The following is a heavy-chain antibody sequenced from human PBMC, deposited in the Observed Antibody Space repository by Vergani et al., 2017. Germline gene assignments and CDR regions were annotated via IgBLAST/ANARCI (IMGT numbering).Heavy chain of an antibody. CDR3: ARHSRIAAASNRGWCGP. D-gene: IGHD6-13*01. V-gene: IGHV4-39*01. CDR1: GGSISSSSYY. J-gene: IGHJ5*02. Sequence: QLQLQESGPGLVKPSETLSLTCTFSGGSISSSSYYWGWIRQPPGKGLEWIGCIYYSGSTYYNPSLKSRVTISVDTSKTQFSLKLSSVTAADTAVYYCARHSRIAAASNRGWCGPWGQGTLVTVSS. CDR2: IYYSGST.